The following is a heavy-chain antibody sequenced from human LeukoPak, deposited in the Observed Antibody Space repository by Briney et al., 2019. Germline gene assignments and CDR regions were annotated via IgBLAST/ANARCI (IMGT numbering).Heavy chain of an antibody. Sequence: SETLSLTCAVYGGSFRGYFWSWIRQPPGKGLEWIGEIKPSVTTNYNPSLKSRVTISGDTSKNQFSLKMTSVTAADTAVYYCARATEVDAFDIWGQGTMVTVSS. J-gene: IGHJ3*02. CDR2: IKPSVTT. D-gene: IGHD1-26*01. V-gene: IGHV4-34*01. CDR1: GGSFRGYF. CDR3: ARATEVDAFDI.